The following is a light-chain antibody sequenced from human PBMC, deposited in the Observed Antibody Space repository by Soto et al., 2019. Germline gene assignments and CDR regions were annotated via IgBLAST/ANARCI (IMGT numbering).Light chain of an antibody. V-gene: IGKV3D-20*02. CDR2: GAS. J-gene: IGKJ5*01. Sequence: EVVLTQSPGSLSLSPGERATLSCRASQSVMSNYLSWYQQIPGQPPRLLIYGASSRATGIPDRFSGSGSGTDFTLTISSLDPEDFAVYYCQQRSNRPLTFGQGTRLENK. CDR1: QSVMSNY. CDR3: QQRSNRPLT.